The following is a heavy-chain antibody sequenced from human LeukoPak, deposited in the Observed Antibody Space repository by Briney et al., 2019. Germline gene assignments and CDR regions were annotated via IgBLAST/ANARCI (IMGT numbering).Heavy chain of an antibody. CDR2: IKQDGSEK. V-gene: IGHV3-7*01. D-gene: IGHD5-24*01. J-gene: IGHJ4*02. CDR3: ASREY. Sequence: GGSLRLSCAASGFTFNDYGMSWVRQAPGKGLEWVANIKQDGSEKYYVDSVKGRFTISRDNAKNSLYLQMNSLRAEDTAVYYCASREYWGQGTLVTVSS. CDR1: GFTFNDYG.